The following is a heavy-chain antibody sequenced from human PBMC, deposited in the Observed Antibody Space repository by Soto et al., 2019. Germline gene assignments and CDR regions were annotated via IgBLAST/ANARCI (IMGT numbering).Heavy chain of an antibody. J-gene: IGHJ6*02. CDR1: GGSFRSFY. CDR2: IIHSGST. V-gene: IGHV4-34*12. D-gene: IGHD4-17*01. CDR3: ARVRKGVTTIRKYGMDV. Sequence: PSETLSLTCAVYGGSFRSFYWSWIRQPPGTGLEWIGEIIHSGSTNYNPSLDSRVTISLDTSKNQFSLKVNSVIAADTAVYYCARVRKGVTTIRKYGMDVWGQGTTVTVSS.